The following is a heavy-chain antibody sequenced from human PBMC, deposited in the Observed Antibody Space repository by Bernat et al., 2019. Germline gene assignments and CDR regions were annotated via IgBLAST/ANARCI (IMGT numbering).Heavy chain of an antibody. Sequence: QVQLVQSGAEVKKPGSSVKVSCKASGGTFSSYTISWVRQAPGQGLECMGRIIPILGIANYAQKFQGRVTITADKSTSTAYMELSSLRSEESAVDYCASRDSSPGGMDVWGQGTTVTVSS. D-gene: IGHD3-22*01. CDR3: ASRDSSPGGMDV. J-gene: IGHJ6*02. CDR1: GGTFSSYT. V-gene: IGHV1-69*02. CDR2: IIPILGIA.